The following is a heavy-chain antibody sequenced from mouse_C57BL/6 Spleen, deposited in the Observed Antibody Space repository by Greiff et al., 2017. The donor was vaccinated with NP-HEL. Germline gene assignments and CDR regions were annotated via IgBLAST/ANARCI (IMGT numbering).Heavy chain of an antibody. CDR1: GFTFTDYY. V-gene: IGHV7-3*01. CDR2: IRNKANGYTT. D-gene: IGHD1-1*01. Sequence: EVKLMESGGGLVQPGGSLSLSCAASGFTFTDYYMSWVRQPPGKALEWLGFIRNKANGYTTEYSASVKGRFTISRDNSKSILYLQMNALRAEDSATYYCARHLLLRDYAMDYWGQGTSVTVSS. CDR3: ARHLLLRDYAMDY. J-gene: IGHJ4*01.